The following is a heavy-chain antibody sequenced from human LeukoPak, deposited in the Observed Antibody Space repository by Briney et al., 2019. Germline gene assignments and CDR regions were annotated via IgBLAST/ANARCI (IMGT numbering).Heavy chain of an antibody. J-gene: IGHJ4*02. D-gene: IGHD6-13*01. CDR2: ISGSGGST. Sequence: PGGSLRLSCAASGFTFSSYAMSWVRQAPGKGLEWVSAISGSGGSTYYADSVKGRFTISRDNSKNTLYLQMNSLRAEDTAVYYCAKDKRYSATKTYYFDYWGQGTLVTVSS. V-gene: IGHV3-23*01. CDR3: AKDKRYSATKTYYFDY. CDR1: GFTFSSYA.